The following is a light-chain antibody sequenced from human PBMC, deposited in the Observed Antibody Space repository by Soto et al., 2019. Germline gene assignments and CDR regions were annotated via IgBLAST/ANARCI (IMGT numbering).Light chain of an antibody. J-gene: IGKJ3*01. CDR3: QQDHDWPPIT. CDR1: QSVSSD. CDR2: GAS. V-gene: IGKV3-15*01. Sequence: EIVMTQSPDTLSVSPGEGITISCRASQSVSSDLAWYQQKPGQSPRLLMYGASTRATDIPARFSGGGSGTEFTPTISSLLSEDVAIYYCQQDHDWPPITFGPGTKVEIK.